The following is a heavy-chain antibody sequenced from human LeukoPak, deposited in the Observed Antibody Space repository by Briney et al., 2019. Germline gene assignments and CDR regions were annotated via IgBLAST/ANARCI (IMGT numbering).Heavy chain of an antibody. D-gene: IGHD3-10*01. J-gene: IGHJ5*02. Sequence: SETLSLTCTVSGGSISSGDYYWSWIRQPPGKGLEWIGYIYYSGSTYCNPSLKSRVTISVDTSKNQFSLKLSSVTAADTAVYYCARGSWHGSGSYYSLFGSWGQGTLVTVSS. CDR2: IYYSGST. CDR3: ARGSWHGSGSYYSLFGS. V-gene: IGHV4-30-4*01. CDR1: GGSISSGDYY.